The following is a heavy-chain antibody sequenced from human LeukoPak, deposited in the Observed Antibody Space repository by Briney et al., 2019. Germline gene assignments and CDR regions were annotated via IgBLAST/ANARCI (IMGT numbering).Heavy chain of an antibody. J-gene: IGHJ4*02. D-gene: IGHD3-10*01. V-gene: IGHV3-7*01. CDR2: IKQDGSEK. CDR3: ARLVRYHKYYYGSGSYPDY. CDR1: GFTFSSYW. Sequence: GGSLRLSCAASGFTFSSYWMSWVRQAPGKGLEWVANIKQDGSEKYYVDSVKGRFTISRDNAKNSLYLQMNSLRAEDTAVYYCARLVRYHKYYYGSGSYPDYWGQGTLVTVSS.